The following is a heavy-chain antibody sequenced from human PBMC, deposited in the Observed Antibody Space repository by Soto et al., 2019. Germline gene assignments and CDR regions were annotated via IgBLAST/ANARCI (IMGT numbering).Heavy chain of an antibody. V-gene: IGHV3-9*01. J-gene: IGHJ4*02. CDR3: AKEMVTMIRGVISGPFDY. CDR2: ISWNSGSI. D-gene: IGHD3-10*01. CDR1: GFTFDDYA. Sequence: GGSLRLSCAASGFTFDDYAMHWVRQAPGKGLEWVSGISWNSGSIGYADSVKGRFTISRDNAKNSLYLQMHGLRAEDTALYYCAKEMVTMIRGVISGPFDYWGQGT.